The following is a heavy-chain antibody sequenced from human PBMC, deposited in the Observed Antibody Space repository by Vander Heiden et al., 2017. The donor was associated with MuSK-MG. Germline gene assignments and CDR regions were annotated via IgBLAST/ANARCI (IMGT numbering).Heavy chain of an antibody. CDR2: ISSSSSTI. Sequence: EVQLVESGGGLVQPGGSLRLSCAASGFTFSSYSMNWVRQAPGKGLEWVSYISSSSSTIYYADSVKGRFTISRDNAKNSLYLQMNSLRDEDTAVYYCARAGRAIMITFGGVIELAFDIWGQGTMVTVSS. J-gene: IGHJ3*02. CDR1: GFTFSSYS. CDR3: ARAGRAIMITFGGVIELAFDI. V-gene: IGHV3-48*02. D-gene: IGHD3-16*01.